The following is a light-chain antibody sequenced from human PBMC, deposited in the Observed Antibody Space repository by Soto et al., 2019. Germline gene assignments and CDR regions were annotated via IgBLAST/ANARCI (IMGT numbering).Light chain of an antibody. Sequence: DSQMTPSPSTLSGSVGERDTITCRSSQGISSYLAWYQQKPGKAPKLLIYVASTLQSGVPSRFSGSGSGTDFTLTISSLQPEDFATYYCQQLNSYPRTFGPGTKVDI. CDR3: QQLNSYPRT. CDR1: QGISSY. V-gene: IGKV1-9*01. J-gene: IGKJ3*01. CDR2: VAS.